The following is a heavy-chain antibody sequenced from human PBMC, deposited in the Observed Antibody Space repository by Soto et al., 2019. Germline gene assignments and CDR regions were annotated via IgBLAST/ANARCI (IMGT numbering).Heavy chain of an antibody. CDR1: GFTFSSYG. CDR2: ILYDGSKK. V-gene: IGHV3-30*18. Sequence: QVQLVESGGGVVQPGRSLRLSCAASGFTFSSYGMHWVRQAPGKGLEWVAVILYDGSKKYYADSVKGRFTISRDNSKNTMYLPMSSLRGEDTALYYCVKDGSSGWPYFGDMDVWGRGTTVTVSS. J-gene: IGHJ6*02. D-gene: IGHD6-19*01. CDR3: VKDGSSGWPYFGDMDV.